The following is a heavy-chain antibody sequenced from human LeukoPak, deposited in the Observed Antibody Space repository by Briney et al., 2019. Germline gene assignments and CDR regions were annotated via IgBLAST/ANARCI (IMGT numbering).Heavy chain of an antibody. J-gene: IGHJ4*02. V-gene: IGHV3-30*14. CDR2: ISYDGSNK. Sequence: GSLRLSCAASGFTFSSYAKHWVRQAPGKGLEWVAVISYDGSNKYYADSVKGRFTISRDNSKNTLYLQMNSLRAEDTAVYYCARDMNYDSSGYYDYWGQGTLVTVSS. CDR1: GFTFSSYA. D-gene: IGHD3-22*01. CDR3: ARDMNYDSSGYYDY.